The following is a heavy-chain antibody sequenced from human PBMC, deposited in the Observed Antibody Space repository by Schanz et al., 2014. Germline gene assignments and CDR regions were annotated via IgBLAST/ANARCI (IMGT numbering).Heavy chain of an antibody. V-gene: IGHV3-21*01. CDR3: ARGTPFLCDY. D-gene: IGHD3-16*01. CDR2: IRSTSTYL. Sequence: EVQLVESGGGLVKPGDSLRLSCAASGFTFSSYTMKWVRKAPGKGLEWVSYIRSTSTYLYDADSVKGRFTISRHSDRNTLYLQMSSLRAEDTAVYYCARGTPFLCDYWGQGTLVTVSS. J-gene: IGHJ4*02. CDR1: GFTFSSYT.